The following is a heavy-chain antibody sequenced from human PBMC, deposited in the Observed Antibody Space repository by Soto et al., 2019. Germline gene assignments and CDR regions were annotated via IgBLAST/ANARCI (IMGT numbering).Heavy chain of an antibody. CDR1: GFTFRNYA. CDR2: ISRSGGTS. V-gene: IGHV3-23*01. D-gene: IGHD2-2*02. CDR3: ARGDCSAAGCYIHYYYGMDV. Sequence: GGSLRLSCAAAGFTFRNYAMSWVRQAPGKGLEWVSAISRSGGTSYYADSVKGRFTISRDNAKNTLYLQMDNLRAEDTAVYYCARGDCSAAGCYIHYYYGMDVWVQGTTVTVSS. J-gene: IGHJ6*02.